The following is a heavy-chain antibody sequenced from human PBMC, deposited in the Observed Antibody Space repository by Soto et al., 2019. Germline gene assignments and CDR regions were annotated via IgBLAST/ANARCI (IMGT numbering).Heavy chain of an antibody. Sequence: EVQLVESGGGLVQPGGSLRLSCAASGFTFSSHWMHWVRQAPGKGLVWVSRIKTDGSGANYADSVRGRFTISRDNAKNTLYLKMNSLRAEDTAVYYCARDLIYGSGSYDYWGQGTLVTVSS. J-gene: IGHJ4*02. V-gene: IGHV3-74*01. CDR1: GFTFSSHW. CDR3: ARDLIYGSGSYDY. CDR2: IKTDGSGA. D-gene: IGHD3-10*01.